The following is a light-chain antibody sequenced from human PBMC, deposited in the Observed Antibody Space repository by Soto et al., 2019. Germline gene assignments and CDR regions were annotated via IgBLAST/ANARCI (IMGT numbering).Light chain of an antibody. CDR3: QSYDRNSPVV. CDR2: DDN. J-gene: IGLJ3*02. V-gene: IGLV6-57*04. Sequence: NFMLTQPHSVSESPGKTVTISCTRSSGSIAASYVRWFQQRPGSAPTLLIYDDNERPSGVPGRFSGSIDRSSNSASLTIAGLKTEDEADYYCQSYDRNSPVVFGGGTKVTVL. CDR1: SGSIAASY.